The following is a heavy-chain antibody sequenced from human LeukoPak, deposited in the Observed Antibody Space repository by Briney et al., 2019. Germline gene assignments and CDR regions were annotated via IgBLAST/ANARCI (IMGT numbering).Heavy chain of an antibody. J-gene: IGHJ6*03. D-gene: IGHD6-19*01. CDR1: GGTFNTYA. V-gene: IGHV1-69*06. Sequence: SVKVSCKASGGTFNTYAISWVRQAPGQGLEWMGGIIPIFDTTHYAHNFQGRVIITAEKSTTTAYMELSSLRSEDTAVYYCARAGIAVAGTGPYYYYYMDVWGKGTTVTVSS. CDR2: IIPIFDTT. CDR3: ARAGIAVAGTGPYYYYYMDV.